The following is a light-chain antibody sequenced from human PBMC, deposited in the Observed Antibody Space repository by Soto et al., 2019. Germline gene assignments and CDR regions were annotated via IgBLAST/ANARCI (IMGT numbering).Light chain of an antibody. CDR3: QQYASRT. V-gene: IGKV3-20*01. CDR2: DAS. Sequence: ENVLTQSPGTLSLSPGERATLSCRASQSVRSNYLAWYQQKPGQAPRLLIYDASSRATGIPDRFSGSGSGTDFTITIIRLEPAASAVYYCQQYASRTFGQGTKLEIK. J-gene: IGKJ2*01. CDR1: QSVRSNY.